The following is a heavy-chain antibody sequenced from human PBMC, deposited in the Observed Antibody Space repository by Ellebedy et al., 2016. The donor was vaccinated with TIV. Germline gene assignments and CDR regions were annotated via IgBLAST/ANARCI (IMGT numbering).Heavy chain of an antibody. CDR3: ARRASYGDYAVQVNPWFDP. CDR1: GFNFSSYW. CDR2: IRQEGDEI. Sequence: GESLKISCAASGFNFSSYWMAWVRQAPGKGLEWVAKIRQEGDEIYYVESVKGRFTISRDNAKKSLFLKMNSLRVEDTAVYYCARRASYGDYAVQVNPWFDPWGQGTLVTVSS. V-gene: IGHV3-7*01. J-gene: IGHJ5*02. D-gene: IGHD4-17*01.